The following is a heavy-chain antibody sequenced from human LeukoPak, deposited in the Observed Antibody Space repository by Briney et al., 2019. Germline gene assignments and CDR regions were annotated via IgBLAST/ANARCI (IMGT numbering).Heavy chain of an antibody. V-gene: IGHV3-33*01. CDR1: GFTFSSYG. Sequence: GRSLRLSCAASGFTFSSYGMHWVRQAPGKGLEGVAVIWYDGSNKYYADSVKGRFTISRDNSKNTLYLQMNSLRAEDTAVYYCARDSNWGFYYYYGMDVWGQGTTVTVSS. D-gene: IGHD7-27*01. J-gene: IGHJ6*02. CDR2: IWYDGSNK. CDR3: ARDSNWGFYYYYGMDV.